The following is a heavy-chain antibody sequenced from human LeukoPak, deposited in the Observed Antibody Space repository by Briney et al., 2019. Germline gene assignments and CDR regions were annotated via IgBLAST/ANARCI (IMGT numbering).Heavy chain of an antibody. J-gene: IGHJ4*02. V-gene: IGHV3-23*01. CDR3: AKDWSPLVGYYFDC. CDR2: ISGSGGST. CDR1: GFTFSSYA. Sequence: PGGSLRLSCAASGFTFSSYAMNWVRQAPGKGLEWVSAISGSGGSTYYADSVKGRFTISRDNSNNTLYLQMNSLRAEDTAVYYCAKDWSPLVGYYFDCWGQGTLVTVSS. D-gene: IGHD3-22*01.